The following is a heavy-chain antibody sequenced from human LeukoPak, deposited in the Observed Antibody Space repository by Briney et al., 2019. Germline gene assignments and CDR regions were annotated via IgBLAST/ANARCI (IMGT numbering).Heavy chain of an antibody. J-gene: IGHJ3*02. D-gene: IGHD3-10*01. CDR1: GFTFDDYA. Sequence: GGSLRLSCAASGFTFDDYAMHWVRQAPGKGLQWVSLISWDGGSTYYADSVKGRFTISRDSSKNSLYLQMNSLRAEDTAFYYCAKDIEPWNYYYGPLAFDIWGQGTMVTVSS. CDR3: AKDIEPWNYYYGPLAFDI. CDR2: ISWDGGST. V-gene: IGHV3-43D*03.